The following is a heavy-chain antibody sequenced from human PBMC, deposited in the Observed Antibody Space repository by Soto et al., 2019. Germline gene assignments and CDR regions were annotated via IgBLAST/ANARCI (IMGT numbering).Heavy chain of an antibody. CDR2: INADNGNT. J-gene: IGHJ5*02. CDR3: AREWYSSSWYDPRGWFDP. CDR1: GYTFSSYT. D-gene: IGHD6-13*01. Sequence: QVQLVQSGAEVKRPGASVKVSCKASGYTFSSYTLHWVRHAPGQRLEWMGCINADNGNTKYSQKFQGRVTFTSDTSANTAYMELSSLRSEDTAVYYCAREWYSSSWYDPRGWFDPWGQGTLVTVSS. V-gene: IGHV1-3*01.